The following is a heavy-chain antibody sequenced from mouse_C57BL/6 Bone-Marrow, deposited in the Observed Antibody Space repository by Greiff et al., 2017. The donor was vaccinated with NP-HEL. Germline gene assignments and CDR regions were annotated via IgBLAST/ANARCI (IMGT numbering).Heavy chain of an antibody. CDR3: ARTYYDYHYYAMDY. J-gene: IGHJ4*01. Sequence: VKLMESGPGLVAPSQSLSITCTVSGFSLTSYAISWVRQPPGKGLEWLGVIWTGGGTNYNSALKSRLSISKDNSKSQVFLKMNSLQTDDTARYYCARTYYDYHYYAMDYWGQGTSVTVSS. V-gene: IGHV2-9-1*01. D-gene: IGHD2-4*01. CDR1: GFSLTSYA. CDR2: IWTGGGT.